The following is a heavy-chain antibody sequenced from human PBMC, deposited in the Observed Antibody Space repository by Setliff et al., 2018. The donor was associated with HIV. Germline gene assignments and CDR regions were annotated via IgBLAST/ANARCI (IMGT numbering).Heavy chain of an antibody. CDR1: GGSIDSTDYY. J-gene: IGHJ5*02. D-gene: IGHD5-18*01. CDR3: ARRGRTGNSYVLHWFDP. Sequence: SETLSLTCTVSGGSIDSTDYYWGWIRQPPGKGLEWIGSIFYSGRTNYNPSLRSRVTISVDKSKNQFSLSLTSVTAADTAVYSCARRGRTGNSYVLHWFDPWGQGTLVTVSS. V-gene: IGHV4-39*07. CDR2: IFYSGRT.